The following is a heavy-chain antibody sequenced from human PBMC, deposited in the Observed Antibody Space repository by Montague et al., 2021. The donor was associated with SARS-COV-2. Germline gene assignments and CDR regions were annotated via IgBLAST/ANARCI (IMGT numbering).Heavy chain of an antibody. CDR1: GYTFTNYG. CDR2: ISAYNGST. CDR3: ARDPTQGWGYSYSAMDV. Sequence: SVKVSCKASGYTFTNYGINWVRQAPGQGLEWMGWISAYNGSTNYAQNLQGRVTMTTDTSTSTAYMELRSLRSDDTAVYFCARDPTQGWGYSYSAMDVWGQGTTITVSS. J-gene: IGHJ6*02. D-gene: IGHD3-16*01. V-gene: IGHV1-18*01.